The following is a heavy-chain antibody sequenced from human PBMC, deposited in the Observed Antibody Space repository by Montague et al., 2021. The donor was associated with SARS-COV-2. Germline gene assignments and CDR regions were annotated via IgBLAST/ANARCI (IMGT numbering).Heavy chain of an antibody. V-gene: IGHV4-39*02. CDR3: ARRGRKLLPVATTIGGFDI. J-gene: IGHJ3*02. CDR2: IYDSGST. Sequence: SETLSLTSTVSGGSISSSNYYWDWIRQPPGKGLEWIGSIYDSGSTYYDPSLKSRVTIPVDTSKNHFSLKLSSVTAADTAVYYCARRGRKLLPVATTIGGFDIWGQGTMVTVSS. CDR1: GGSISSSNYY. D-gene: IGHD5-12*01.